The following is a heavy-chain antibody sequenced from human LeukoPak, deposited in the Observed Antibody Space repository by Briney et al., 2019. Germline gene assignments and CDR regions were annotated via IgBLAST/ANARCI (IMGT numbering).Heavy chain of an antibody. CDR1: GYAFTRHY. CDR2: INPTGDDT. J-gene: IGHJ3*02. D-gene: IGHD3-3*01. CDR3: ARDTLRITIFGVGGNGFDI. V-gene: IGHV1-46*01. Sequence: ASVKVSCKASGYAFTRHYIHWVRQAPGQGLEWMGIINPTGDDTRYEQRFQGRVTMTRDTSTSTVYMELSSLRSEDTAIYYCARDTLRITIFGVGGNGFDIWGQGTMVTVSS.